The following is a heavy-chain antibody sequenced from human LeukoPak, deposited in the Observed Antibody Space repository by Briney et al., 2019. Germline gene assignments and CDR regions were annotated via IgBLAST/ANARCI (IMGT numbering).Heavy chain of an antibody. D-gene: IGHD4-11*01. V-gene: IGHV3-69-1*01. CDR2: ISSSSYI. J-gene: IGHJ4*02. CDR1: GFTVSSNY. Sequence: PGGSLRLSCADSGFTVSSNYMGWVRQAPGKGLEWVSSISSSSYIYYSDSVKGRFTISRDNAKNSLYLQMNSLRAEDTAVHYCARDPVTTLYPLLDYWGQGTLVTVSS. CDR3: ARDPVTTLYPLLDY.